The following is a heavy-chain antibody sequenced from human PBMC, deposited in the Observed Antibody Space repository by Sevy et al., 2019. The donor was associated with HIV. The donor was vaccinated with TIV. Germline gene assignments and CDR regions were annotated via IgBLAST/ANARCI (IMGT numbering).Heavy chain of an antibody. Sequence: ASVKVSCKASGYTFTSYGISWVRQAPGQGLEWMGWISAYNGNTNYAQKLQGRVTMTTATSTSTAYMELRSLRSDDTAVYYCASTLGSGSYRLGAFDIWGQGTMVTVSS. CDR1: GYTFTSYG. J-gene: IGHJ3*02. D-gene: IGHD1-26*01. CDR3: ASTLGSGSYRLGAFDI. CDR2: ISAYNGNT. V-gene: IGHV1-18*01.